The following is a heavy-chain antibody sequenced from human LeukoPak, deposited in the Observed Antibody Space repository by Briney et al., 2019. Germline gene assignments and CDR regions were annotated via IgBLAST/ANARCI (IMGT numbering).Heavy chain of an antibody. J-gene: IGHJ4*02. D-gene: IGHD6-19*01. CDR2: ISYSGST. CDR3: ARHGSGWSFDY. Sequence: PSETLSLTCTVSGGSISGYYWSWIWQPPGKGLEWIGYISYSGSTNYNPSLKSRVSISVDTSKNQFSLNLISVTAADTAVFYCARHGSGWSFDYWGQGTLVTVSS. CDR1: GGSISGYY. V-gene: IGHV4-59*08.